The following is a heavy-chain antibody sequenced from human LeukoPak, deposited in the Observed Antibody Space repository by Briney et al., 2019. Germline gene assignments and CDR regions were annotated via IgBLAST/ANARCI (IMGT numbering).Heavy chain of an antibody. CDR3: ARESYPYYYGSGSYSSYYFDY. D-gene: IGHD3-10*01. CDR2: IIPIFSTA. V-gene: IGHV1-69*05. Sequence: SVKLSCKASGGTFSSYAISWGRQAPGQGLEWMGRIIPIFSTANYAQKFQGRVTITTDESTSTAYRELSSLRSEDTGVYYCARESYPYYYGSGSYSSYYFDYWGQGTLVTVSS. J-gene: IGHJ4*02. CDR1: GGTFSSYA.